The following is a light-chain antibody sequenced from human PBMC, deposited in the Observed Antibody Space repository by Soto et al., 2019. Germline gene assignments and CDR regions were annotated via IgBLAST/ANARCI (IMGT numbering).Light chain of an antibody. CDR1: SSDFGDYNY. CDR2: EVS. Sequence: QSVLTQPASVSGSPGQSITIPCAGTSSDFGDYNYVSWYQQHPGKAPKLMIFEVSKRPSGVSNRFSGSKSGNTASLTISGLQAEDAADYYCSSYTGSSTVFGGGTKLTVL. J-gene: IGLJ2*01. CDR3: SSYTGSSTV. V-gene: IGLV2-14*01.